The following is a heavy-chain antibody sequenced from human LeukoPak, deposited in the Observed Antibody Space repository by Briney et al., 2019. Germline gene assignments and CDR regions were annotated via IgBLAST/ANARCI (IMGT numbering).Heavy chain of an antibody. CDR1: GFSISTYW. CDR2: IKQDGSKK. V-gene: IGHV3-7*01. CDR3: ARGYCSGGVCYSIYFDY. Sequence: PGGSLRLSCAAPGFSISTYWMSWVRQAPGKGLEWVANIKQDGSKKYYVDSVKGRFTMSRDNAKNSLYLQMSSLRAEDTAVYYCARGYCSGGVCYSIYFDYRGQGTLVTVSS. D-gene: IGHD2-15*01. J-gene: IGHJ4*02.